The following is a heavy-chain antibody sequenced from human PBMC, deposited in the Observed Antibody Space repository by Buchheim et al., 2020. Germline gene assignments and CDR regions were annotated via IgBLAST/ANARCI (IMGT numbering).Heavy chain of an antibody. J-gene: IGHJ6*02. V-gene: IGHV3-48*02. CDR1: DFAFSAYA. Sequence: HLLDSGGGLVQPGGSLRLSCAASDFAFSAYAMNWVRQAPGKGLEWVSYISSSSNTIYYADSVRGRFTISRDNAKNSLHLQMNSLRDEDTAVCYCATWAFYHGVDVWGQGTT. CDR3: ATWAFYHGVDV. CDR2: ISSSSNTI. D-gene: IGHD7-27*01.